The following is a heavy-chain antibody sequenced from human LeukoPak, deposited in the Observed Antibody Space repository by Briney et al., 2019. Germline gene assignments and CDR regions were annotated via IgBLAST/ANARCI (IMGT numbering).Heavy chain of an antibody. J-gene: IGHJ6*03. D-gene: IGHD3-22*01. CDR3: TRGSIAYYYMDV. CDR1: GGSISSYY. CDR2: IYYSGST. Sequence: PSETLSLTCTVSGGSISSYYWSWIRQPPGKGLEWIGYIYYSGSTNYNPSLKSRVTISVDTSKNQFSLKLSSVTAADTAVYYCTRGSIAYYYMDVWGKGTTVTVSS. V-gene: IGHV4-59*01.